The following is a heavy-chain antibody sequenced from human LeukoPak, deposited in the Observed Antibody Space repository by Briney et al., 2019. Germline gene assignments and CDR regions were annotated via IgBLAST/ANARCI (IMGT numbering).Heavy chain of an antibody. J-gene: IGHJ4*02. CDR2: IYYSGST. V-gene: IGHV4-59*12. CDR3: ARETAPDSSGYSLDY. CDR1: GGSISSYY. Sequence: PSETLSLTCTVSGGSISSYYWSWIRQPPGKGLEWIGYIYYSGSTNYNPSLKSRVTISVDTSKNQFSLKLSSVTAADTAVYYCARETAPDSSGYSLDYWGQGTLVTVSS. D-gene: IGHD3-22*01.